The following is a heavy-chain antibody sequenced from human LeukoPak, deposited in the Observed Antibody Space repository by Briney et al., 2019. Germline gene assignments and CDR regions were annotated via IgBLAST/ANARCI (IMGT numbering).Heavy chain of an antibody. V-gene: IGHV4-59*08. CDR2: IYYRGSS. Sequence: PSETLSLTCTVSGVSIRSHYWSWIRQVPGKGLEWIGYIYYRGSSSYNPSLMRRVTISVDTSKNQFSLKLRSVTAADTAVYYCARNFGGNYEMENRFDPWGQGTLVTVSS. CDR3: ARNFGGNYEMENRFDP. D-gene: IGHD4-23*01. J-gene: IGHJ5*02. CDR1: GVSIRSHY.